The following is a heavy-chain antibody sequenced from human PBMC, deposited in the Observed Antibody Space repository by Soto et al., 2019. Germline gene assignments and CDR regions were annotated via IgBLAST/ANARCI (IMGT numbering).Heavy chain of an antibody. Sequence: PGGSLRLSCAASGFTFSDYYMSWIRQAPGKGLEWVSYISSSSSYIYYADSVKGRFTISRDNAKNSLYLQMNSLRAEDTAVYYCARFYYDFWSGYYATYYYYYMDVWGKGTTVTVSS. D-gene: IGHD3-3*01. J-gene: IGHJ6*03. CDR2: ISSSSSYI. V-gene: IGHV3-11*06. CDR1: GFTFSDYY. CDR3: ARFYYDFWSGYYATYYYYYMDV.